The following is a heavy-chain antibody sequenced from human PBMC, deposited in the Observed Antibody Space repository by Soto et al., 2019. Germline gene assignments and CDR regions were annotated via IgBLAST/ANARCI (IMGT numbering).Heavy chain of an antibody. CDR3: GRSVVGATGEILYNAMDV. J-gene: IGHJ6*02. V-gene: IGHV1-3*01. CDR1: GYTFTTYA. CDR2: INPASGHT. D-gene: IGHD1-26*01. Sequence: QVQLVQSGAEVKKPGASVKVSCKAFGYTFTTYALHWVRQAPGQRPEWMGWINPASGHTKYSKKFQDRVTITRDTSASTGYMELSSLRSEDTAVYYCGRSVVGATGEILYNAMDVWGQGTTVTVSS.